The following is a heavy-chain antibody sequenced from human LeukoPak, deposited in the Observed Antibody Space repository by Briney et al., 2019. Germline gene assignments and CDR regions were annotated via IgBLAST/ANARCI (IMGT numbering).Heavy chain of an antibody. CDR2: ISSSGSTI. CDR1: GFTFSDYY. J-gene: IGHJ5*02. V-gene: IGHV3-11*01. Sequence: GGSLRLSCAASGFTFSDYYMSWIRQAPGKGLEWVSYISSSGSTIYYADSVKGRFTISRDNAKNSLYLQMNSLRAEDTAVYYCARAPLGAAHHVPRYKWFDPWGQGTLVTVSS. CDR3: ARAPLGAAHHVPRYKWFDP. D-gene: IGHD1-26*01.